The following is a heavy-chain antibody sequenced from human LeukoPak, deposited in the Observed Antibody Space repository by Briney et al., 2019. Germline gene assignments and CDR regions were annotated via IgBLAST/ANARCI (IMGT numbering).Heavy chain of an antibody. CDR3: ARDAHTSSGSYWGGVDNYYGLDV. CDR1: GFTVSSNY. CDR2: VSGGDST. D-gene: IGHD3-10*01. J-gene: IGHJ6*02. Sequence: PGGSLRLSCAASGFTVSSNYMTWVREAPGKGLEWGSGVSGGDSTYYADSVKGRFTISRDNSKKTLYLQMNSLRAEDTAVYYCARDAHTSSGSYWGGVDNYYGLDVWGQGTTVTVSS. V-gene: IGHV3-66*01.